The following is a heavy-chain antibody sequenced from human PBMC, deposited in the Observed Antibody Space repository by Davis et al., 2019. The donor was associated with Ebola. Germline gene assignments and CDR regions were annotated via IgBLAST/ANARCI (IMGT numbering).Heavy chain of an antibody. Sequence: MPSETLSLTCTVSGGSISYYYWNWIRQAPGKGLEWIGDIYYSGTTNYNPSLKSRVTISVDTSKNQFSLTLRSVTAADTAVYYCARNSYSTSSGDWFDPWGQGTAVTVSS. V-gene: IGHV4-59*12. J-gene: IGHJ5*02. CDR2: IYYSGTT. CDR1: GGSISYYY. CDR3: ARNSYSTSSGDWFDP. D-gene: IGHD2/OR15-2a*01.